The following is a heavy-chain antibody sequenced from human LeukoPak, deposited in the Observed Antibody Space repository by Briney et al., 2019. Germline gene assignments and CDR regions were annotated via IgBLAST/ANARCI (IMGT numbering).Heavy chain of an antibody. CDR3: ARHERTMRFLEY. CDR2: ISDGGSGT. CDR1: GFTFRSYV. D-gene: IGHD3-22*01. J-gene: IGHJ4*02. V-gene: IGHV3-23*01. Sequence: GGSLRLSCAASGFTFRSYVMSWVRQAPGKGLEWVSAISDGGSGTYYADSVEGRFTISRDNSRNTVFLQMNSLRAEDTAVYYCARHERTMRFLEYWGRGTLVTVSS.